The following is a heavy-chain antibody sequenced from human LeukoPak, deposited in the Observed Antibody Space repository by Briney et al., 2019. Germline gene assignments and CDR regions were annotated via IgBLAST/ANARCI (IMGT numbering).Heavy chain of an antibody. Sequence: PSETLSLTCAVSGYSISSGYYWGWIRQPPGKGLEWIGSIYHSGSTYYNPSLKSRVTISVDTSKNQFSLKLSSVTAADTAVYYCARWNLVVPAARIYYFDYWGQGTLVTVSS. V-gene: IGHV4-38-2*01. J-gene: IGHJ4*02. CDR3: ARWNLVVPAARIYYFDY. CDR1: GYSISSGYY. CDR2: IYHSGST. D-gene: IGHD2-2*01.